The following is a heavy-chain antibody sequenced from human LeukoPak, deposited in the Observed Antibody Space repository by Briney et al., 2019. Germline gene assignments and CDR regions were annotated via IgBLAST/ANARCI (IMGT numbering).Heavy chain of an antibody. D-gene: IGHD6-19*01. V-gene: IGHV3-9*02. CDR1: GFNSEGHA. CDR2: IYWSSSGT. Sequence: GGSLRLSCVVSGFNSEGHAMHWVRQAPGKGLEWVSGIYWSSSGTGYADSVKGRFTVSRDSAKNSLYLQMNSLRVEDTAFYYCAKDNRRHYTSGPNPDSLHWGQGALVTVSS. J-gene: IGHJ4*02. CDR3: AKDNRRHYTSGPNPDSLH.